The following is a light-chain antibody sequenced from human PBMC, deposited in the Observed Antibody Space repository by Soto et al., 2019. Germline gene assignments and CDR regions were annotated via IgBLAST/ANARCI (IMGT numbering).Light chain of an antibody. Sequence: EIVMTQSPATLSVSPGERATLSCRASPSVSSNLAWYQQKPGQAPSLLIYDTSTRATGIPARFSGSGSGTELTLTISSLQSEDFAVYYCQQYNNWPPLTFGGGTKVEIK. CDR3: QQYNNWPPLT. CDR2: DTS. CDR1: PSVSSN. J-gene: IGKJ4*01. V-gene: IGKV3-15*01.